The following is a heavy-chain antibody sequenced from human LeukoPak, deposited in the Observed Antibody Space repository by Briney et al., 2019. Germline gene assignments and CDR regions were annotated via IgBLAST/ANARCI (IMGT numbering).Heavy chain of an antibody. V-gene: IGHV3-7*01. CDR3: ARDYDILTGEVYFDY. CDR1: GLTFSSYW. D-gene: IGHD3-9*01. J-gene: IGHJ4*02. Sequence: PGGSLTLSCAASGLTFSSYWMSWVRQAPGKGLEWVANIKQDGSEKYYVDSVKGRFTIPRDNAKNSLYLQMNSLRAEDTAVYYCARDYDILTGEVYFDYWGQGTLVTVSS. CDR2: IKQDGSEK.